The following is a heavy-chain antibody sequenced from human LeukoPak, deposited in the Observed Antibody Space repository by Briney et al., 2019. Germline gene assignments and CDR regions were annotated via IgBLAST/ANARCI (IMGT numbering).Heavy chain of an antibody. V-gene: IGHV3-30*18. CDR1: GFTFSSYG. D-gene: IGHD3-9*01. Sequence: GRSLRLSCAASGFTFSSYGMHWVRQAPGKGLXXVAVISYDGSNKYYADSVKGRFTISRDNSKNTLYLQMNSLSAEDTAVYYCAKDLYPVLRYFDWLSDYWGQGTLVTVSS. CDR3: AKDLYPVLRYFDWLSDY. J-gene: IGHJ4*02. CDR2: ISYDGSNK.